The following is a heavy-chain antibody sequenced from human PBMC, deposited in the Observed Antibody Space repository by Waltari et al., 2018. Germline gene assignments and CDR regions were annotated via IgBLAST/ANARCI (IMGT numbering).Heavy chain of an antibody. CDR2: IIPILGIA. CDR1: GGTLRGYA. Sequence: QVQLVQSGAAVKKPGSSVTVSCKASGGTLRGYAIRWVRQAPGQGLEWMGGIIPILGIANYAQKFQGRVTITADESTSTAYMELSSLRSEDTAVYYCARGGGIVGAHFDYWGQGTLVTVSS. J-gene: IGHJ4*02. D-gene: IGHD1-26*01. V-gene: IGHV1-69*04. CDR3: ARGGGIVGAHFDY.